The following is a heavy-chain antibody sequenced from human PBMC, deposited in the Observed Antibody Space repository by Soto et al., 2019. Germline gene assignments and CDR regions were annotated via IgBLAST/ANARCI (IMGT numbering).Heavy chain of an antibody. CDR2: IIPVLDLS. Sequence: QVQLVQSGAEVKKPGSSVKVSCKASGGTFTDYTITWVRQAPGQGLEWMGRIIPVLDLSNYAQKFQGRVTITADKSTTTSYIKLSGLTSEDTAVYYCAKKLGPSAFDLWGRGTLVTVSS. CDR3: AKKLGPSAFDL. CDR1: GGTFTDYT. D-gene: IGHD1-26*01. J-gene: IGHJ2*01. V-gene: IGHV1-69*02.